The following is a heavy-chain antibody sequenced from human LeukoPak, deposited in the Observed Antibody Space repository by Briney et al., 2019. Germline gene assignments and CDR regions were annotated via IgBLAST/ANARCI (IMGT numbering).Heavy chain of an antibody. J-gene: IGHJ3*02. Sequence: GGSLRLSCAASGFTFSSYSMNWVRQAPGKGLEWVSSISSSSSYIYYADSVKGRFTISRDNAKNSLYLQMNSLRAEDTAVYYCARDLGTGAFDIWGQGTMVTVSS. CDR2: ISSSSSYI. CDR1: GFTFSSYS. V-gene: IGHV3-21*01. D-gene: IGHD1-14*01. CDR3: ARDLGTGAFDI.